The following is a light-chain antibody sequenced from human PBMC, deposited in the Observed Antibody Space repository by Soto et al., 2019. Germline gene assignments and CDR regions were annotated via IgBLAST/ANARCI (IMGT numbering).Light chain of an antibody. CDR3: SSYTTTSTLV. CDR1: SSDVGNYNY. Sequence: QSALTQPASVSGSPGQSITISCTGTSSDVGNYNYVSWYQQHPGRAPKLIIYDVSSRPSGVSGRFSGSQSGNTASLTISGLQAEDEADYYCSSYTTTSTLVFGGGTKLTVL. J-gene: IGLJ3*02. V-gene: IGLV2-14*03. CDR2: DVS.